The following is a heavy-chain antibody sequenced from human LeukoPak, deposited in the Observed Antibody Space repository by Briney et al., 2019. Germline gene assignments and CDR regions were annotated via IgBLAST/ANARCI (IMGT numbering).Heavy chain of an antibody. CDR2: INPNSGGT. Sequence: ASVKVSCKASGYTLTDSYIYWVRQAPGQGLEWMGWINPNSGGTNNAQKFQGRVTMTLDMSITTAYMELSRLTYDDTAIYYCAKQLAFGGVIVPYFDYWGQGTLVTVSS. J-gene: IGHJ4*02. CDR1: GYTLTDSY. D-gene: IGHD3-16*02. CDR3: AKQLAFGGVIVPYFDY. V-gene: IGHV1-2*02.